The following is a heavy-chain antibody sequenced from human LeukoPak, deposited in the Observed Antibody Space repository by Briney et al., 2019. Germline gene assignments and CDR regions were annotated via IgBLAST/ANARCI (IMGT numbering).Heavy chain of an antibody. CDR1: GGTFSGYA. V-gene: IGHV1-69*13. Sequence: GASVKVSCKASGGTFSGYAISWVRQAPGQGLEWMGGIIPIFGTANYAQKFQGRVTITADESTSTAYMELSSLRSEDTAVYYCARPIAVAGFEYYYYGMDVWGQGTTVTVSS. CDR2: IIPIFGTA. D-gene: IGHD6-19*01. J-gene: IGHJ6*02. CDR3: ARPIAVAGFEYYYYGMDV.